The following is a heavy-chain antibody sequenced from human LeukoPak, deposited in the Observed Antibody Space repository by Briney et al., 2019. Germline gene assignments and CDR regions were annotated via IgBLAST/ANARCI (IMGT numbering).Heavy chain of an antibody. CDR3: TSLGGYPDY. Sequence: PGGSLRLSRAASGFTVSSNYMSWVRQASGKGLEWVGRIKSKANSYPTAYAASVKGRFTISRDDSKNTAYLQMNSLKTEDTAVYYCTSLGGYPDYWGQGTLVTVSS. V-gene: IGHV3-73*01. CDR2: IKSKANSYPT. D-gene: IGHD5-12*01. CDR1: GFTVSSNY. J-gene: IGHJ4*02.